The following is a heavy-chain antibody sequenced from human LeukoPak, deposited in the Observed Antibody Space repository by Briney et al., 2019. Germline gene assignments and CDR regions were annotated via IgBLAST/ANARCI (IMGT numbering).Heavy chain of an antibody. V-gene: IGHV3-9*01. Sequence: PGRSLRLSCAASGFTFDDYAMHWVRQAPGKGLEWVSGISWNSGGIGYADSVKGRFTISRDNAKNSLYLQMNSLRAEDTALYYCAKSQGLTYYYYGMDVWGQGTTVTVSS. CDR1: GFTFDDYA. CDR3: AKSQGLTYYYYGMDV. J-gene: IGHJ6*02. CDR2: ISWNSGGI. D-gene: IGHD1-20*01.